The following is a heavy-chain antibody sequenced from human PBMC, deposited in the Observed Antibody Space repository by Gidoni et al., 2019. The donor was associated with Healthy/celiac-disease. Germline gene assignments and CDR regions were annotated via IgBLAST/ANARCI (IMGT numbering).Heavy chain of an antibody. CDR3: ARSYYYDSSGYYNY. J-gene: IGHJ4*02. Sequence: QVQLQQWGAGLLKPSETLSLTCAVYGGSFSGSYWSWIRPPPGKGLEWIGEINHSGSTNYNPSLKSRVTISVDTSKNQFSLKLSSVTAADTAVYYCARSYYYDSSGYYNYWGQGTLVTVSS. CDR2: INHSGST. CDR1: GGSFSGSY. V-gene: IGHV4-34*01. D-gene: IGHD3-22*01.